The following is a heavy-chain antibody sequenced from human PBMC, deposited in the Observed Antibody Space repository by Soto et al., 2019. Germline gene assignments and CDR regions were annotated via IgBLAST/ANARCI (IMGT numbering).Heavy chain of an antibody. CDR1: GGIFGSHG. V-gene: IGHV1-69*01. J-gene: IGHJ3*01. CDR2: FIPIFRTL. Sequence: QVQLIQSEAEVKKPGSSVRVSCTASGGIFGSHGFSWVRQAPGPRLECVGGFIPIFRTLTYTEKFQARVRIAADESTNTVYLDLSSLTSEDTAVYYCVRDRRIYYSDPHDEFVASDYEVWGQGTMVSVSS. D-gene: IGHD3-22*01. CDR3: VRDRRIYYSDPHDEFVASDYEV.